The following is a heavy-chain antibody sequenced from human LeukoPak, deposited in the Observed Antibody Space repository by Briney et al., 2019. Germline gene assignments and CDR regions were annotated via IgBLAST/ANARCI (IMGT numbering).Heavy chain of an antibody. J-gene: IGHJ6*03. CDR1: GYSISSGYY. D-gene: IGHD3-10*01. CDR2: IYHSGST. CDR3: ARQLYVSGSYYAPMDV. V-gene: IGHV4-38-2*02. Sequence: SETLSLTCTVSGYSISSGYYWGWIRQPPGKGLEWIGSIYHSGSTSYNPSLKSRVTISVDTSKNQFSLKMSSVTAADTAVYFCARQLYVSGSYYAPMDVWGKGTTVTISS.